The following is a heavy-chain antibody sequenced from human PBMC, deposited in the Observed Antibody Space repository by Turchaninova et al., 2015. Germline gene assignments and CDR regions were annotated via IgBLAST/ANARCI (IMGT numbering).Heavy chain of an antibody. CDR1: GYTFNHYA. J-gene: IGHJ4*02. CDR3: AREFYYYGSGSYYKSFDY. Sequence: QVQLVQSGSELEKPGASVKVSCKASGYTFNHYAINWVRQAPGQGLEWMGWINTNTGKPTYAHGFTGRFVFSLDTSVRTAYLQISSLKAEDTAVYYFAREFYYYGSGSYYKSFDYWGQGTLVTVSS. CDR2: INTNTGKP. V-gene: IGHV7-4-1*02. D-gene: IGHD3-10*01.